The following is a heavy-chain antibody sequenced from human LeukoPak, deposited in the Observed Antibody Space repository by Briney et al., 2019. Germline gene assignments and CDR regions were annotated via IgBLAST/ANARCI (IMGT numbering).Heavy chain of an antibody. Sequence: GGSLRLSCAASGFTFSSYAMSWVRQAPGKGLEWVSAISGSGGSTYYADSVKGRFTISRDNSKDTLYLQMNSLRAEDTAVYYCAKVLPSSSWYCYFDYWGQGTLVTVSS. CDR2: ISGSGGST. V-gene: IGHV3-23*01. CDR1: GFTFSSYA. D-gene: IGHD6-13*01. CDR3: AKVLPSSSWYCYFDY. J-gene: IGHJ4*02.